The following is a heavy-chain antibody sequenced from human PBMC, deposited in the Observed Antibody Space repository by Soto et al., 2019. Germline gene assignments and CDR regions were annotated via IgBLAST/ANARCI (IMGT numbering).Heavy chain of an antibody. Sequence: QITLNESGPTQVKPRQTLTLTCTFSGFSLTTSGVGVGWIRQSPGKAPEWLALIYWDDDKRYSPSLKSRLTITKDPSKNQVVRTMADLDPADTATYYCAHRVLRTVFGLVTTTAIYFDFWCQGTPVAVSS. CDR2: IYWDDDK. J-gene: IGHJ4*02. V-gene: IGHV2-5*02. D-gene: IGHD3-3*01. CDR3: AHRVLRTVFGLVTTTAIYFDF. CDR1: GFSLTTSGVG.